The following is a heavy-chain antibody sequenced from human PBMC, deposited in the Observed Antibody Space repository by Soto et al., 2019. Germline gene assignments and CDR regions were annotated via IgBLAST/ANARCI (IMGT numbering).Heavy chain of an antibody. Sequence: ASVKVSCKASGYTFTSYGISWVRQAPGQGLEWMGWISAYNGNTKYAQKLQGRVTITRDTSASTAYMELSSLRSEDTAVYYCARDRASGDYWGQGTLVTVSS. CDR2: ISAYNGNT. CDR1: GYTFTSYG. J-gene: IGHJ4*02. CDR3: ARDRASGDY. V-gene: IGHV1-18*01. D-gene: IGHD3-10*01.